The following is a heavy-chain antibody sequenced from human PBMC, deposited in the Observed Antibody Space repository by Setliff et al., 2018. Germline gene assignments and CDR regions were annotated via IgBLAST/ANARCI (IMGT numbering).Heavy chain of an antibody. CDR3: ARDRTYYGSGTYTRWFDY. J-gene: IGHJ4*02. V-gene: IGHV4-59*02. CDR1: GGSVKSHY. D-gene: IGHD3-10*01. Sequence: SETLSLTCTVSGGSVKSHYWSWIRQTPEKGLEWIGFVFYSGDTRYNPSLKSRVTMSVDTSMNHFSLNLNSVTAADTAVYYCARDRTYYGSGTYTRWFDYWGQGTLVTVSS. CDR2: VFYSGDT.